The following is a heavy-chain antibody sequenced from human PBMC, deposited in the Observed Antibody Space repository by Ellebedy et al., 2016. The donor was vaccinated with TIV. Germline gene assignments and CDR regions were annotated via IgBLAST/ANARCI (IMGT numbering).Heavy chain of an antibody. Sequence: GESLKISXAASGFTFRSYSIHWVRQAPGQGLEWMGWVNPNSGGTNYAQKFQGRVTMTRDTSTSTAYMDLSRLRSDDTAVYYCAARAPTVTLTGDAFDLWGQGTKVTVSS. CDR2: VNPNSGGT. D-gene: IGHD4-17*01. CDR3: AARAPTVTLTGDAFDL. J-gene: IGHJ3*01. CDR1: GFTFRSYS. V-gene: IGHV1-2*02.